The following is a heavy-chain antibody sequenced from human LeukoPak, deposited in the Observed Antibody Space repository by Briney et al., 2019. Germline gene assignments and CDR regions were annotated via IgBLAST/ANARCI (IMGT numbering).Heavy chain of an antibody. CDR1: GGSISTFY. D-gene: IGHD3-10*01. CDR3: ARPMVRGINDALDI. J-gene: IGHJ3*02. CDR2: IYNRGTT. Sequence: PSETLSLTCTVSGGSISTFYWSWIRQPPGKGLEWIGYIYNRGTTNSNHNPSLKSRVTMSLDTSKNQFSLKLSSVTAADTAVYYCARPMVRGINDALDIWGQGTMVTVSS. V-gene: IGHV4-59*08.